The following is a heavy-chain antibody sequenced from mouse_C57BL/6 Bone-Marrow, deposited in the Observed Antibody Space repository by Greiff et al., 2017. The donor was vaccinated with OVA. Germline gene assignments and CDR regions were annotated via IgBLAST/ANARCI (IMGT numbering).Heavy chain of an antibody. Sequence: EVQRVESGGGLVQPGGSLKLSCAASGFTFSDYYMYWVRQTPEKRLEWVAYISNGGGSTYYPDTVKGRFPISRENAKNTLYLQMSRLKSEDTDMYYCARQGGYYVYAMDYGGQGTSVTVSS. V-gene: IGHV5-12*01. D-gene: IGHD2-3*01. CDR1: GFTFSDYY. CDR2: ISNGGGST. J-gene: IGHJ4*01. CDR3: ARQGGYYVYAMDY.